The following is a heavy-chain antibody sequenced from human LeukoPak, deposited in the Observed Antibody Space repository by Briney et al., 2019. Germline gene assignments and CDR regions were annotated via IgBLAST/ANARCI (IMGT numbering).Heavy chain of an antibody. CDR3: AKAAVATGYHYTYYMDV. V-gene: IGHV3-30*02. J-gene: IGHJ6*03. CDR1: GFNFTNYG. CDR2: IRYDETKE. D-gene: IGHD1-1*01. Sequence: PGGSLRLSCATSGFNFTNYGMHWVRQAPGKGLEWVAFIRYDETKEFYADSVKGRFTVSRDNSKSTLYLQMNSLRPEDTGVYCCAKAAVATGYHYTYYMDVWGKGTTVTIS.